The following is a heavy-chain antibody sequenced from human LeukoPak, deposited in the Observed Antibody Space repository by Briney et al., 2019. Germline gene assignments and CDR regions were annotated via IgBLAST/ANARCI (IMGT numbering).Heavy chain of an antibody. V-gene: IGHV3-23*01. CDR3: AKDDGALRFLESFDY. CDR1: GFTFSSYA. J-gene: IGHJ4*02. CDR2: ISGSGGST. Sequence: GGSLRRSCAASGFTFSSYAMNWVRQAPGKGLEWVSGISGSGGSTWYADSVKGRFTISRDNSKNTLYLQLNSLRAEDTAVYYCAKDDGALRFLESFDYWGQGTLVTVSS. D-gene: IGHD3-3*01.